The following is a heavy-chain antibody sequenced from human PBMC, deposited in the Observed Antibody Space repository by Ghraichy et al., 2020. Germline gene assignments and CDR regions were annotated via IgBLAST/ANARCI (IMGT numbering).Heavy chain of an antibody. V-gene: IGHV4-59*01. J-gene: IGHJ6*03. CDR2: IYYSGST. CDR3: ARVSSSSSYYYYYMDV. CDR1: GGSISSYY. Sequence: SETLSLTCTVSGGSISSYYWSWIRQPPGKGLEWIGYIYYSGSTNYNPSLKSRVTISVDTSKNQFSLKLSSVTAADTAVYYCARVSSSSSYYYYYMDVWGKGTTVTVSS. D-gene: IGHD6-6*01.